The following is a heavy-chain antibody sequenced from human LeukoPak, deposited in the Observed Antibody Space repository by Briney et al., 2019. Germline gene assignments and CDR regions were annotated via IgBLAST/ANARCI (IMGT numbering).Heavy chain of an antibody. J-gene: IGHJ6*02. CDR3: AREGIVVVPAATPMKYYYYYGMDV. Sequence: GGSLRLSCAASGFTFSSYGMHWVRQAPGKGLEWVAVIWYDGSNKYYADSVKGRFTISRDNSKNTLYLQMNSLRAEDTAVYYCAREGIVVVPAATPMKYYYYYGMDVWGQGTTVTVSS. CDR2: IWYDGSNK. V-gene: IGHV3-33*01. D-gene: IGHD2-2*01. CDR1: GFTFSSYG.